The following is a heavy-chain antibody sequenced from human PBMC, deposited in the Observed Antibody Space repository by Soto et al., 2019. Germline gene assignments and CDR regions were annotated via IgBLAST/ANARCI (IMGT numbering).Heavy chain of an antibody. D-gene: IGHD3-10*01. Sequence: ASVKVSCKTSGYTFTNYGISWVRQAPGQGLEWMGWISTAHADIGYAQKFQGRVTMTKDTSTSTSFMELRSLRSDDTAIYYCARDMAYIREYWGQGTQVTVSS. CDR1: GYTFTNYG. V-gene: IGHV1-18*01. J-gene: IGHJ4*02. CDR3: ARDMAYIREY. CDR2: ISTAHADI.